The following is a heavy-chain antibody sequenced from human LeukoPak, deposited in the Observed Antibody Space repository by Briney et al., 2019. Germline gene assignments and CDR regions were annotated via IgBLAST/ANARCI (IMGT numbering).Heavy chain of an antibody. CDR1: GYTFTGYF. V-gene: IGHV1-2*02. D-gene: IGHD5-18*01. CDR3: ARDTAMVTYWFDP. CDR2: INPNSGGT. J-gene: IGHJ5*02. Sequence: ASVKVSCKASGYTFTGYFMHWVRQAPGQGLEWMGWINPNSGGTNYAQKFQGRVTMTRDTSITTAYMELNRLRSDDTAVYYCARDTAMVTYWFDPWGQGTLVTVSS.